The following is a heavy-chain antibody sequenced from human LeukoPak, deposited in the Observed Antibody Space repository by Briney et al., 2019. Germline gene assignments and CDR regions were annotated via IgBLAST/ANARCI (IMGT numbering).Heavy chain of an antibody. CDR3: AKGLSDRIPYMDV. D-gene: IGHD2-15*01. CDR1: GFTFRSYG. CDR2: IRYDGSNK. Sequence: GGSLRLSCAASGFTFRSYGMHWVRQAPGKGLEWVAFIRYDGSNKYYADSVKGRFTISRDNSKNTLYLQMNSLRAEDTAVYYCAKGLSDRIPYMDVWGKGTTVTVSS. J-gene: IGHJ6*03. V-gene: IGHV3-30*02.